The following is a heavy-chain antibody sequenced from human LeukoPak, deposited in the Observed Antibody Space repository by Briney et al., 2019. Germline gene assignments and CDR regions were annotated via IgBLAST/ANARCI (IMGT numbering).Heavy chain of an antibody. Sequence: SETLSLTCNVSGDSFSIYYWSWIRQPPGKELEWIGYISYSGSTNYNPSLKSRVTTSVDTSKNQLSLKLSSVTTADTAVYYCARVSTFNTFDIWVQGTMVTVSS. J-gene: IGHJ3*02. CDR3: ARVSTFNTFDI. CDR1: GDSFSIYY. V-gene: IGHV4-59*01. D-gene: IGHD5/OR15-5a*01. CDR2: ISYSGST.